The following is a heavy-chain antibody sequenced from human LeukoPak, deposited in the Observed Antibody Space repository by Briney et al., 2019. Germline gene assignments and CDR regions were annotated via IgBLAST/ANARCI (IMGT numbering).Heavy chain of an antibody. V-gene: IGHV3-64*01. CDR3: ARKASISSGSYFAY. CDR1: GFTFSSYA. Sequence: GGSLRLSCAASGFTFSSYAMHWFRQAPGKGLEYVSAISSNGGSTYYANSVKGRFTISRDNSKNTLYLQMGSLRAEDMAVYYCARKASISSGSYFAYWGQGTLVTVSS. CDR2: ISSNGGST. D-gene: IGHD1-26*01. J-gene: IGHJ4*02.